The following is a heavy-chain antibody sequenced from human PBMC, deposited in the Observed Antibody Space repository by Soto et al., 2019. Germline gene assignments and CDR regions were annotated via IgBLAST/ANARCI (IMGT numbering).Heavy chain of an antibody. CDR2: IYYSGST. CDR1: GGSISSSSYY. D-gene: IGHD3-22*01. Sequence: QLQLQESGPGLVKPSETLSLTCTVSGGSISSSSYYWGWIRQPPGKGLEWIGSIYYSGSTYYNPSLKSRVTISVDTAKNQFSLKLTSVTAADTAVYYCARHLIPAYYYDSSGLGPFDYWGQGTLVTVSS. CDR3: ARHLIPAYYYDSSGLGPFDY. V-gene: IGHV4-39*01. J-gene: IGHJ4*02.